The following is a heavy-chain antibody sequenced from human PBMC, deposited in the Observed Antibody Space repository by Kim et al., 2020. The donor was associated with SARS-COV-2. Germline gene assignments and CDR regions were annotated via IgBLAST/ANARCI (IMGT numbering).Heavy chain of an antibody. J-gene: IGHJ3*02. CDR2: IYYNKRS. Sequence: SETLSLTCTVSGGSISSYYWSWIRQPPGKGLEWIGYIYYNKRSNYSPSLKSRVTISVDTSKNQFSLKLSSVTAADTAVYYCARVLYYDYVWGNYYAFDIWGQGTMVTVSS. CDR1: GGSISSYY. D-gene: IGHD3-16*01. CDR3: ARVLYYDYVWGNYYAFDI. V-gene: IGHV4-59*13.